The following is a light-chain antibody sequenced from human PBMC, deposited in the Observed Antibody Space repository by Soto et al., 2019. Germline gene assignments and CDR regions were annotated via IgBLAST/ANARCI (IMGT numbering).Light chain of an antibody. CDR3: SSYAGSNNSL. CDR2: EVS. Sequence: QSALTQPPSASGSPGQSVTISCTGTSSDVGGYNYVSWYQQHPGKAPKLMIYEVSKRPSGVPDRFSGSKSGNTASLTVSGHQAEDEADYYCSSYAGSNNSLFGGGTKLTVL. CDR1: SSDVGGYNY. J-gene: IGLJ2*01. V-gene: IGLV2-8*01.